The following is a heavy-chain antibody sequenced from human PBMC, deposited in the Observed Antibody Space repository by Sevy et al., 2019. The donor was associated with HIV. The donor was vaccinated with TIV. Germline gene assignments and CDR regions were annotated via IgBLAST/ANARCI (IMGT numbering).Heavy chain of an antibody. J-gene: IGHJ3*02. D-gene: IGHD3-16*01. CDR2: IVVGSGVS. CDR3: AAEDMTTFGGPLRVFNM. CDR1: GIIFSNSV. V-gene: IGHV1-58*01. Sequence: ASVKFSCTASGIIFSNSVVQWVRQTRGPRLEWIGWIVVGSGVSNYAQKFQERVTISRDMSTRTAYMELSSLRSEDTAVYYCAAEDMTTFGGPLRVFNMWGQGTMVTVSS.